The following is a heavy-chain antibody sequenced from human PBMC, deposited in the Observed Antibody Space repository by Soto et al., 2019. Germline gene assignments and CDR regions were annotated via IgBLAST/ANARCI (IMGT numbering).Heavy chain of an antibody. Sequence: QVQLVQSGAEVKEPGDSVRVSCEASGYTFTAYYIHWVRQVPGQGLERMGWITTKFGDTAYAQDFQGRVTMTRDMSISTVSLELSRLTPDDTAIYYCARNMDYFYGPGSGNGHGVWGQGTTVTVFS. CDR3: ARNMDYFYGPGSGNGHGV. CDR2: ITTKFGDT. J-gene: IGHJ6*02. CDR1: GYTFTAYY. D-gene: IGHD3-10*01. V-gene: IGHV1-2*02.